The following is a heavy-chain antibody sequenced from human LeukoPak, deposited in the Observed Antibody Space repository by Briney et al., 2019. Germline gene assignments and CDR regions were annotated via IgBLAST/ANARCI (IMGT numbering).Heavy chain of an antibody. CDR1: GYTFTSYG. J-gene: IGHJ4*02. CDR3: ARQDYDYVWGSYRLPSFDY. CDR2: ISAYNGNT. Sequence: ASVKVSCKASGYTFTSYGISWVRQAPGQGLEWMGWISAYNGNTNYAQKLQGRVTMTTDTSTSTAYMELRSLRSDDTAVYYCARQDYDYVWGSYRLPSFDYWGQGTLVTVSS. V-gene: IGHV1-18*01. D-gene: IGHD3-16*02.